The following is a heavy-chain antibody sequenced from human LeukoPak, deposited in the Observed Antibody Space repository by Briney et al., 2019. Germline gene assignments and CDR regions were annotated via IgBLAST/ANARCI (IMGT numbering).Heavy chain of an antibody. CDR1: GFSISSGYY. J-gene: IGHJ6*04. CDR3: ARSHYVSGSQGGMDV. CDR2: IYHTGSA. Sequence: SETLSLTCGVSGFSISSGYYWGWIRQPPGKGLEWFGSIYHTGSAYYNPSLKSRVIISVDASKNQFSLKMNSVTAADTAVYYCARSHYVSGSQGGMDVWGKGTTVTASS. D-gene: IGHD3-10*01. V-gene: IGHV4-38-2*01.